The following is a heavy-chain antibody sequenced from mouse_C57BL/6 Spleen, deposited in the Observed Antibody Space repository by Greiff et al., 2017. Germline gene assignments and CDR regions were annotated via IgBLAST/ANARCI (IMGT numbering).Heavy chain of an antibody. J-gene: IGHJ2*01. CDR3: ARSLLRYYFDY. CDR1: GYTFTDYY. D-gene: IGHD1-1*01. V-gene: IGHV1-26*01. Sequence: VHVKQSGPELVKPGASVKISCKASGYTFTDYYMNWVKQSHGKSLEWIGDINPNNGGTSYNQKFKGKATLTVDKSSSTAYMELRSLTSEDSAVYYCARSLLRYYFDYWGQGTTLTVSS. CDR2: INPNNGGT.